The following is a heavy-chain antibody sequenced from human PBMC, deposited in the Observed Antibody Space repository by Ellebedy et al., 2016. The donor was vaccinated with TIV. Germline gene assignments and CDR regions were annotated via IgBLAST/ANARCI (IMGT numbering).Heavy chain of an antibody. V-gene: IGHV4-34*01. J-gene: IGHJ4*02. D-gene: IGHD2-15*01. Sequence: SETLSLTCAVYGGSFSGYYWSWIRQPPGKGLEWIGEINHSGSTNYNPSLKSRVTISVDTSKNQFSLKLSSVTAADTAVYYCARVYCSGGSCWDYFDYWGQGTLVTVSS. CDR1: GGSFSGYY. CDR2: INHSGST. CDR3: ARVYCSGGSCWDYFDY.